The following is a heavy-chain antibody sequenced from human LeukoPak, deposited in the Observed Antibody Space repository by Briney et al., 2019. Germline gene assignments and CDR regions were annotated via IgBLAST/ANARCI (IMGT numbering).Heavy chain of an antibody. V-gene: IGHV5-51*01. CDR1: GYSSTSYW. D-gene: IGHD5-12*01. Sequence: KYGESLKISCRGSGYSSTSYWIGWVRPLPGKGLEWMGIICPGDSDTTYSPSFQGQVTISADKSISTAYLQWSSLKASDTAMYYCARIGSGYDYAHWGQGTLVTVSS. CDR3: ARIGSGYDYAH. CDR2: ICPGDSDT. J-gene: IGHJ4*02.